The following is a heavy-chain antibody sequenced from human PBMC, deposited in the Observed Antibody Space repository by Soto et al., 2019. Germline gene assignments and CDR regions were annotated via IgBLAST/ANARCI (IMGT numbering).Heavy chain of an antibody. J-gene: IGHJ6*03. CDR2: ISSSSSTI. V-gene: IGHV3-48*01. CDR1: GFTFSSYS. Sequence: GGSLRLSCAASGFTFSSYSTNWVRQAPGKGLEWVSYISSSSSTIYYADSVKGRFTISRDNAKNSLYLQMNSLRAEDTAVYYCAREGGELGPAAMGHYYYYMDVWGKGTTVTVSS. CDR3: AREGGELGPAAMGHYYYYMDV. D-gene: IGHD2-2*01.